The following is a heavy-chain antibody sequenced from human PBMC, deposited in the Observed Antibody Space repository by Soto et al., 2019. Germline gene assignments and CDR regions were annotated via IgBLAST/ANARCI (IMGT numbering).Heavy chain of an antibody. CDR3: ARYVSYGYYYYYGMDV. Sequence: SETLSLTCTVSGGSISSSSYYWGWIRQPPGKGLEWIGSIYYSGSTNYNPSLKSRVTISVDTSKNQFSLKLSSVTAADTAVYYCARYVSYGYYYYYGMDVWGQGTTVTVSS. CDR1: GGSISSSSYY. CDR2: IYYSGST. J-gene: IGHJ6*02. V-gene: IGHV4-39*07. D-gene: IGHD5-18*01.